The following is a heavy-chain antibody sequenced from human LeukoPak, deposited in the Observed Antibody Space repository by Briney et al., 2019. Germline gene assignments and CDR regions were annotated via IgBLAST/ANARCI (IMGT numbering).Heavy chain of an antibody. V-gene: IGHV3-30-3*02. D-gene: IGHD6-19*01. J-gene: IGHJ4*02. CDR2: TSYDGRLK. Sequence: GESLRLSCAVSGFTFSTHAMHWVRQAPGKGLEWVTVTSYDGRLKYYADSVKGRFTISRDNSKNTLYLQMNSLRTEDTAVYFCAKFEGATIPGWFNDYWGQGILVTVSS. CDR3: AKFEGATIPGWFNDY. CDR1: GFTFSTHA.